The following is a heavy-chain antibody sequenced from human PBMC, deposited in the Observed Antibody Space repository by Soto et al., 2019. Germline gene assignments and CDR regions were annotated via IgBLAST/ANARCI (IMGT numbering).Heavy chain of an antibody. CDR3: AREPGESSSGWWLYFDD. CDR1: GFTFSNYG. D-gene: IGHD6-19*01. Sequence: QVRLVESGGGVVQPGRSLRLSCAASGFTFSNYGMHWVRQAPGKGLEWVAVMWYDGSNRYYADSVKGRFTISRDNSKNTLYLQMNSLRDEDTAFYYCAREPGESSSGWWLYFDDWGQGTLVAVSS. V-gene: IGHV3-33*01. CDR2: MWYDGSNR. J-gene: IGHJ4*02.